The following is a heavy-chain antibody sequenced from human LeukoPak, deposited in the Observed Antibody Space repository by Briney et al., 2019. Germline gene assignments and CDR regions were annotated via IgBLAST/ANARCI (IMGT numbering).Heavy chain of an antibody. CDR1: GYTFTGYY. J-gene: IGHJ4*02. V-gene: IGHV1-2*02. CDR3: ARGRGYSGYDWDY. D-gene: IGHD5-12*01. Sequence: ASVKVSCKASGYTFTGYYIHWVRQAPGQGLEWMGWINPNSGGTNYAQKFQGRVTMTRDTSISTAYMELSRLRSDDTAVYYCARGRGYSGYDWDYWGQGTLVTVSS. CDR2: INPNSGGT.